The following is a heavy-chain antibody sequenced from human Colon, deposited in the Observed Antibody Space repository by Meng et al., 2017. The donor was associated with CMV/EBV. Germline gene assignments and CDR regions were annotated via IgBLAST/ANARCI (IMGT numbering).Heavy chain of an antibody. D-gene: IGHD2-2*01. CDR1: GGSLSSFY. CDR3: ARDYALRRFDY. V-gene: IGHV4-59*01. Sequence: ESLKISCTLSGGSLSSFYWSWIRQSPGTGLEWIGHFYHSGIINYNPSLKNRATISVDMARNQLSLKLTAVTAADTAVYYCARDYALRRFDYWGQGTLVTVSS. J-gene: IGHJ4*02. CDR2: FYHSGII.